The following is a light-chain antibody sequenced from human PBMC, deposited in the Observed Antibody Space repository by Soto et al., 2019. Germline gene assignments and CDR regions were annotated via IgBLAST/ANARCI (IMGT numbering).Light chain of an antibody. V-gene: IGKV1-6*01. Sequence: AIQMTQSPSSLSASVGDRVTITCRASQGISNDLAWYQQKPGKAPKLLIYAASSLQSGVPPRFSGSGSGTDFTLTISSLQPEDFAAYFCLQDYNFPYTFGQGTRLEIK. J-gene: IGKJ5*01. CDR3: LQDYNFPYT. CDR1: QGISND. CDR2: AAS.